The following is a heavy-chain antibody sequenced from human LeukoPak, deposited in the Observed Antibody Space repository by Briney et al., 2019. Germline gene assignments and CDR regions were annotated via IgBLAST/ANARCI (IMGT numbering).Heavy chain of an antibody. CDR1: GFTFSRYW. CDR3: V. Sequence: GGSLRLSCAAPGFTFSRYWMTWVRQAPGKGLEWVASIKQDGSKTYYLESVKGRFSISRDNAKNSLFLEVNSLRAEDTALYFDVWGQGTMIIVSA. J-gene: IGHJ3*01. V-gene: IGHV3-7*01. CDR2: IKQDGSKT.